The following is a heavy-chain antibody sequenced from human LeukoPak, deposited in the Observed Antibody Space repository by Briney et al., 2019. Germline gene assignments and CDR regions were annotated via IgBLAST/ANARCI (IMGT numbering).Heavy chain of an antibody. CDR2: IYYSGST. CDR1: GYSISSGYY. CDR3: ARVKGYDILTGYNYYYYYYMDV. J-gene: IGHJ6*03. Sequence: SETLSLTCTVSGYSISSGYYWGWIRQPPGKGLEWIGYIYYSGSTNYNPSLKSRVTISVDTSKNQFSLKLSSVTAADTAVYYCARVKGYDILTGYNYYYYYYMDVWGKGTTVTISS. D-gene: IGHD3-9*01. V-gene: IGHV4-61*01.